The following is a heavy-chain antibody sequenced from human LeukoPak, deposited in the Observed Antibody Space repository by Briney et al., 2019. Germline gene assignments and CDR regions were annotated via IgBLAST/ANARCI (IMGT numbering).Heavy chain of an antibody. CDR1: GFTFSSYA. CDR2: ISSSGSTI. V-gene: IGHV3-48*04. Sequence: GGSLRLSCAASGFTFSSYAMSWVRQAPGKGLEWVSYISSSGSTIYYADSVKGRFTISRDNAKNSLYLQMNSLRAEDTAVYYCARVPSFYYDSSGYYLDYWGQGTLVTVSS. J-gene: IGHJ4*02. CDR3: ARVPSFYYDSSGYYLDY. D-gene: IGHD3-22*01.